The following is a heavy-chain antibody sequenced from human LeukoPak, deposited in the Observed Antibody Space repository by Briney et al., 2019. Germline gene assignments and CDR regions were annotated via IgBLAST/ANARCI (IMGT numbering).Heavy chain of an antibody. D-gene: IGHD3-9*01. J-gene: IGHJ4*02. CDR2: INSDGSRT. CDR1: GFTFSTYW. Sequence: GGSLRLSRAASGFTFSTYWMHWVRQAPGKGLVWVSRINSDGSRTTYADSVKGRFTISRDNSKNTLYLQMNSLRAEDTAVYYCAPIAIRSGYWGQGTLVTVSS. V-gene: IGHV3-74*01. CDR3: APIAIRSGY.